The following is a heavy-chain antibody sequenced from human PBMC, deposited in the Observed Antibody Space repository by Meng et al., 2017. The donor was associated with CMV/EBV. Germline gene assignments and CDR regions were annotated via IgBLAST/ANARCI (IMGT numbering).Heavy chain of an antibody. Sequence: GESLKISCAASGFTFSSYEMNWVRQAPGKGLEWVSYISSSGSTIYYADSVKGRFTISRDNAKNSLYLQMNSLRAEDTAVYYCARERNRNSGVEYYFDYWGQGTLVTVSS. D-gene: IGHD1-14*01. V-gene: IGHV3-48*03. J-gene: IGHJ4*02. CDR2: ISSSGSTI. CDR3: ARERNRNSGVEYYFDY. CDR1: GFTFSSYE.